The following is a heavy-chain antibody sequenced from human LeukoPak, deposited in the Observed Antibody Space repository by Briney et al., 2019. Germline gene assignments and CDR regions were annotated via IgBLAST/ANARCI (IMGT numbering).Heavy chain of an antibody. CDR1: GGSITTSSYY. D-gene: IGHD6-13*01. CDR3: ASWYSSSWHSYFDL. CDR2: IYYTGNT. J-gene: IGHJ2*01. V-gene: IGHV4-39*07. Sequence: SETLSLTCTVSGGSITTSSYYWGWIRQPPGKGLEWIGSIYYTGNTYYNPSLKSRVTISVDTSKNQFSLKLSSVTAADTAVYYCASWYSSSWHSYFDLWGRGTLVTVSS.